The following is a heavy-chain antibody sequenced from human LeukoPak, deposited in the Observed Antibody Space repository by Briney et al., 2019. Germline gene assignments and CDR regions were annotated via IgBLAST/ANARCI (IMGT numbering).Heavy chain of an antibody. CDR1: GFTFSDYY. V-gene: IGHV3-11*04. J-gene: IGHJ4*02. D-gene: IGHD6-6*01. CDR3: ARVKTSIHNKDDY. Sequence: GGSLRLSCAASGFTFSDYYMSWIRQAPGKGLEWISFISSSGSTIYYADSVKGRFTISRDNAKNSLYLQMNSLRAEDTAVYYCARVKTSIHNKDDYWGQGTLVTVSS. CDR2: ISSSGSTI.